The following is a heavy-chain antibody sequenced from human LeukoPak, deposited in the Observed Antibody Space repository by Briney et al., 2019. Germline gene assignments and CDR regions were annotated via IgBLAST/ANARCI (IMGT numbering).Heavy chain of an antibody. Sequence: GGSLRLSCAASGFTFSDYSMNWVRQAPGKGLEWTSYIGISSGNTKYADSVKGRFTISRDNSKNTLYLQMNSLRAEDTAVYYCAKDLHYYGSGSPTNDAFDIWGQGTMVTVSS. CDR2: IGISSGNT. CDR3: AKDLHYYGSGSPTNDAFDI. V-gene: IGHV3-48*01. CDR1: GFTFSDYS. D-gene: IGHD3-10*01. J-gene: IGHJ3*02.